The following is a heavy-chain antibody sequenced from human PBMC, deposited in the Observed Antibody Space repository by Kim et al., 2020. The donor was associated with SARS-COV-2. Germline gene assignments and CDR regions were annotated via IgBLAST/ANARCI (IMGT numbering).Heavy chain of an antibody. CDR2: TYYSGNT. Sequence: SETLSLTCTVSGGSLSSSSYYWGWIRQPPGKGLEWIGTTYYSGNTYYNPSLKSRVTISVDTSKNQFSLKLGSVTAADTAVYYCASTPRYSSGWYVAFYY. CDR1: GGSLSSSSYY. V-gene: IGHV4-39*01. J-gene: IGHJ6*01. D-gene: IGHD6-19*01. CDR3: ASTPRYSSGWYVAFYY.